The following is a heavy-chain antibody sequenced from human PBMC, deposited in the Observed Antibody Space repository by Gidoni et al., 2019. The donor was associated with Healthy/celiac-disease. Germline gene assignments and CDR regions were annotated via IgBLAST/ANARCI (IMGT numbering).Heavy chain of an antibody. J-gene: IGHJ3*02. V-gene: IGHV5-10-1*03. D-gene: IGHD4-17*01. CDR2: IDPSDSYT. CDR1: GYSFTSYW. CDR3: ARPLQYALTTVTPDDAFDI. Sequence: EVQLVQYGAEVKKPGESLRISCKGSGYSFTSYWISWVRQMPGKGLEWMGRIDPSDSYTNYSPSFQGHVTISADKSISTAYLQWSSLKASDTAMYYCARPLQYALTTVTPDDAFDIWGQGTMVTVSS.